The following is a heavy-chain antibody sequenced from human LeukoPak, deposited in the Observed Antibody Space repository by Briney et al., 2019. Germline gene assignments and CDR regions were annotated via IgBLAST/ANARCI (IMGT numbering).Heavy chain of an antibody. V-gene: IGHV4-34*01. CDR1: GGSFSGYY. J-gene: IGHJ4*02. CDR2: INHNGST. Sequence: SETLSLTCTVYGGSFSGYYWSWIRQPPGKGLEWIGEINHNGSTNYNPSFKSRVTIAVDTSKNQFSLKLSSVTDADTAVYYCARGGGYCTNGVCSPFDYWGQGTLVTVSS. D-gene: IGHD2-8*01. CDR3: ARGGGYCTNGVCSPFDY.